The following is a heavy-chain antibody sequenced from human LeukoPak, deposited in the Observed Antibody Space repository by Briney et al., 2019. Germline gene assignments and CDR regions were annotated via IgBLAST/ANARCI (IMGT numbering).Heavy chain of an antibody. CDR2: ISSGGSTM. V-gene: IGHV3-48*03. CDR1: GFPLSSYE. J-gene: IGHJ4*02. Sequence: GGSLRLSCVASGFPLSSYEMHWVRQAPGKGLEWVSYISSGGSTMYYADSVKGRFTISRDNAKNTLYLQMNSLRAEDTAVYYCARISYDSSGYYDYWGQGTLVTVSS. CDR3: ARISYDSSGYYDY. D-gene: IGHD3-22*01.